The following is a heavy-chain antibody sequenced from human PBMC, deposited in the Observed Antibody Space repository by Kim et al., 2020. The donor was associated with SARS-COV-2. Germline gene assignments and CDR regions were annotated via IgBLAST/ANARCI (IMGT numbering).Heavy chain of an antibody. Sequence: SETLSLTCSVSSDSISSYYWSWIRQLPGKGLEWLGYIFYSGSTDYNPSLKTRVTISWDTSKNQFSLDLTSVTDADTAVYYCARSEGRASWHQFDYWGQGILVTVS. D-gene: IGHD2-2*01. V-gene: IGHV4-59*01. CDR3: ARSEGRASWHQFDY. J-gene: IGHJ4*02. CDR1: SDSISSYY. CDR2: IFYSGST.